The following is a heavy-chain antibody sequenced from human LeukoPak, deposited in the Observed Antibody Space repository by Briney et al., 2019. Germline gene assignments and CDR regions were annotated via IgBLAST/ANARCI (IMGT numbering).Heavy chain of an antibody. CDR3: AVGYCSGGSCYNDPKDDY. D-gene: IGHD2-15*01. J-gene: IGHJ4*02. CDR1: GWSFSGGYY. V-gene: IGHV4-34*01. Sequence: SETLSLTCAVYGWSFSGGYYWSWIRPSPGKGLEWIGEINHVGHTNYNPPLKSLATISTDSSKTQFSLKRSSVTAADTAVYYCAVGYCSGGSCYNDPKDDYWGQGTLVTVSS. CDR2: INHVGHT.